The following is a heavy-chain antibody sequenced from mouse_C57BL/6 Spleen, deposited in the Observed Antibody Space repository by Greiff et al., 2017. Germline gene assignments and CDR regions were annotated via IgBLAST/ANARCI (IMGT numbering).Heavy chain of an antibody. V-gene: IGHV1-55*01. D-gene: IGHD2-4*01. Sequence: QVQLQQPGAELVKPGASVKMSCKASGYTFTSYWITWVKQRPGQGLEWIGDIYPGSGSTNYNEKFKSKATLTVDTASSTAYMQLSSLASEDSAVYYCAREGMIMRAFAYWGQGTLVTVSA. CDR2: IYPGSGST. J-gene: IGHJ3*01. CDR1: GYTFTSYW. CDR3: AREGMIMRAFAY.